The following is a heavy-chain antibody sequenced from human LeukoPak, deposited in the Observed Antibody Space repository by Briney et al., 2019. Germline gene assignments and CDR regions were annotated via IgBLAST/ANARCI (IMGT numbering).Heavy chain of an antibody. CDR1: GFTFSSYS. CDR2: ISSSSSTI. Sequence: PGRSLRLSCAASGFTFSSYSMNWVRQAPGKGLEWVSYISSSSSTIYYADSVKGRFTISRDNAKNSLYLQMNSLRAEDTAVYYCARASYVDTAMVYDYWGQGTLVTVSS. J-gene: IGHJ4*02. CDR3: ARASYVDTAMVYDY. V-gene: IGHV3-48*04. D-gene: IGHD5-18*01.